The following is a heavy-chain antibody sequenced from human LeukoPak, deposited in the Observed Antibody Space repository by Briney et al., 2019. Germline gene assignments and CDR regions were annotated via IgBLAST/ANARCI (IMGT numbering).Heavy chain of an antibody. CDR2: INQDGSEK. J-gene: IGHJ4*02. D-gene: IGHD6-13*01. CDR1: GFTFSSYS. V-gene: IGHV3-7*01. CDR3: ARDRVWTVLY. Sequence: GGSLRLSCAASGFTFSSYSMSWVRQAPGKGLEWVANINQDGSEKYYVDSVKGRFTISRDNAKNSLYLQMNSLRAEDTAVYYCARDRVWTVLYWGQGTLVSVSS.